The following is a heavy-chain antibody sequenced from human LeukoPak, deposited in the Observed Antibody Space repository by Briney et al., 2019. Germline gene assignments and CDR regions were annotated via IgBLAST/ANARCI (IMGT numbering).Heavy chain of an antibody. CDR3: ARVPIYVWGSYGAFDI. Sequence: GGSLRLSCAASGFTFSSYSMNWVRQAPGKGLEWVSSISSSSSYIYYADSVKGRFTISRDNAKNSLYLQMNSLRAEDTAVYYCARVPIYVWGSYGAFDIWGQGTMVTVSS. V-gene: IGHV3-21*01. J-gene: IGHJ3*02. D-gene: IGHD3-16*01. CDR2: ISSSSSYI. CDR1: GFTFSSYS.